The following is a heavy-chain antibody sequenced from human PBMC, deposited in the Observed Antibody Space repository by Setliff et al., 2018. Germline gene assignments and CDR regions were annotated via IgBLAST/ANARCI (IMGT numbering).Heavy chain of an antibody. CDR2: MNPNSGNT. CDR3: ARAQSWSGGPYYFDN. Sequence: CKASGYTFTSYDINWVRQATGQGLEWMGWMNPNSGNTGYAQKFQGRVTMTRNTSISTAYMDLSSLRFEDTAVYYCARAQSWSGGPYYFDNWGQGTLVTVSS. D-gene: IGHD3-3*01. J-gene: IGHJ4*02. V-gene: IGHV1-8*02. CDR1: GYTFTSYD.